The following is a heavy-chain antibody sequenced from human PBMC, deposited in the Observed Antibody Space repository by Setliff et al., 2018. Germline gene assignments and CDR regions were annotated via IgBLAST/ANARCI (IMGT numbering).Heavy chain of an antibody. V-gene: IGHV1-2*06. CDR1: GYTFTGYY. CDR3: AREERYYNFWSGYFDY. CDR2: INPNSGGT. Sequence: ASVKVSCKASGYTFTGYYMHWVRQAPGQGLEWMGRINPNSGGTNYAQKFQGRVTMTRDTSISTAYMELSRLRSDDTAVYYCAREERYYNFWSGYFDYWGQGTLVTVS. D-gene: IGHD3-3*01. J-gene: IGHJ4*02.